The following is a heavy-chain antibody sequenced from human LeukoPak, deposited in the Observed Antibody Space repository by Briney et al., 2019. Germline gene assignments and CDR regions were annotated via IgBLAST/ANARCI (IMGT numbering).Heavy chain of an antibody. CDR2: ISGSGGST. CDR1: GFTFSSYA. Sequence: GGSLRLSCAASGFTFSSYAMSWVRQAPGKGLEWVSAISGSGGSTYYADSVKGRFTISRDNSKNTLYLQMNSLRAEDTAVYYCAKTDSANFDWLLYFDYWGQGTLVAVSS. J-gene: IGHJ4*02. D-gene: IGHD3-9*01. CDR3: AKTDSANFDWLLYFDY. V-gene: IGHV3-23*01.